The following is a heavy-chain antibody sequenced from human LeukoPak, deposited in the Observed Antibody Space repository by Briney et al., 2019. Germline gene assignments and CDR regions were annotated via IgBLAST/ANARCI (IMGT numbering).Heavy chain of an antibody. CDR3: ARAAAYYDILTGYFFGDDYYYMDV. Sequence: ASVKVSCKASGYTFTGYYMHWVRQAPGQGLEGMGWVNPNSGGTNSAQKFQGRVTMTRDTSTSTAYMELSRLRSDDAAVYYCARAAAYYDILTGYFFGDDYYYMDVWGKGTTVTISS. D-gene: IGHD3-9*01. CDR2: VNPNSGGT. V-gene: IGHV1-2*02. J-gene: IGHJ6*03. CDR1: GYTFTGYY.